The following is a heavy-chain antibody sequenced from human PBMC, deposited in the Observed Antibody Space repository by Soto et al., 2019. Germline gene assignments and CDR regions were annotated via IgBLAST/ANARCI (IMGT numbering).Heavy chain of an antibody. J-gene: IGHJ6*02. V-gene: IGHV4-39*01. CDR1: GGSISSSSYY. Sequence: SETPSLTCTVSGGSISSSSYYWGWIRQPPGKGLEWIGSIYYSGYTYYNPSLKSRVTISVDTSKNQFSLKLSSVTAADTAVYYCARMVLPSAMHYYYGMDVWGQGTTVTVSS. CDR2: IYYSGYT. CDR3: ARMVLPSAMHYYYGMDV. D-gene: IGHD2-2*01.